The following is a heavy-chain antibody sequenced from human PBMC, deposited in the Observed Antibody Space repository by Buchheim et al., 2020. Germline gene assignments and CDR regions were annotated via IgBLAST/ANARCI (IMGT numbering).Heavy chain of an antibody. CDR1: GGSISSGGYY. CDR2: IYYSGST. V-gene: IGHV4-31*03. CDR3: ARELNVGYDFWSGYYTGWFDP. J-gene: IGHJ5*02. D-gene: IGHD3-3*01. Sequence: QVQLQESGPGLVKPSQTLSLTCTVSGGSISSGGYYWSWIRQHPGKGLEWIGYIYYSGSTYYNPSLKSRVTISVDTSKNQFSLKLGSVTAADTAVYYCARELNVGYDFWSGYYTGWFDPWGQGTL.